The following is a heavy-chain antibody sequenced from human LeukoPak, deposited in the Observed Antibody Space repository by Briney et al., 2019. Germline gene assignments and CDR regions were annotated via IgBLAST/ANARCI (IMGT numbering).Heavy chain of an antibody. J-gene: IGHJ4*02. CDR1: GGSISSYY. D-gene: IGHD3-22*01. CDR3: ARDTKAHYYDSSGYRTWYFDY. CDR2: IYTSGST. V-gene: IGHV4-4*07. Sequence: PSETLSLTCTDSGGSISSYYWSWIRQPAGKGLEWIGRIYTSGSTNYNPSLKSRVTMSVDTSKNQFSLKLSSVTAADTAVYYCARDTKAHYYDSSGYRTWYFDYWGQGTLVTVSS.